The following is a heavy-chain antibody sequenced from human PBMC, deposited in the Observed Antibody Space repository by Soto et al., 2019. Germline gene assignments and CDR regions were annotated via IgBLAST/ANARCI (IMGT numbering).Heavy chain of an antibody. CDR1: GGSISSSNW. CDR3: ARGITIFGVTNWFDP. CDR2: IYHSGST. J-gene: IGHJ5*02. V-gene: IGHV4-4*02. D-gene: IGHD3-3*01. Sequence: ASETLSLTCAVSGGSISSSNWWSWVRQPPGKGLEWIGEIYHSGSTNYNPSLKSRVTISVDKSKNQFSLKLSSATAADTAVYYCARGITIFGVTNWFDPWGQGTLVTVSS.